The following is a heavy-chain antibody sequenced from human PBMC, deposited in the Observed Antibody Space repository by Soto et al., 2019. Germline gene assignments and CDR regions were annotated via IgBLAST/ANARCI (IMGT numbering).Heavy chain of an antibody. J-gene: IGHJ4*02. CDR2: INLNDGGT. CDR3: VREAPSPQWIFDL. D-gene: IGHD5-12*01. CDR1: EYSFRDYY. Sequence: GASVKVTCKTSEYSFRDYYLHWVRQAPEQGLEWMGWINLNDGGTNSPRKFQGRLTMTRDKSITTVYMELSRLRSDDTAVYFCVREAPSPQWIFDLWGPGTLVTVYS. V-gene: IGHV1-2*02.